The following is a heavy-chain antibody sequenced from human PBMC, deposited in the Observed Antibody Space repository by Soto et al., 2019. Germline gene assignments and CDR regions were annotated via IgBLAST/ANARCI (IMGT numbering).Heavy chain of an antibody. CDR1: GGSFSCYY. V-gene: IGHV4-34*01. D-gene: IGHD1-1*01. CDR3: ARVITTPYYYYGMDV. CDR2: INHSGST. Sequence: PSETLSLTCAVYGGSFSCYYWSWIRQPPGKGLEWIGEINHSGSTNYNPSLKSRVTISVDTSKNQFSLKLSSVTAADTAVYYCARVITTPYYYYGMDVWGQGTTVTVSS. J-gene: IGHJ6*02.